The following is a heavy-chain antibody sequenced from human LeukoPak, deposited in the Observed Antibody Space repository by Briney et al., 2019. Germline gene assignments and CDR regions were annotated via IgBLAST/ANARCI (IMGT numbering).Heavy chain of an antibody. CDR1: GVSISSYY. D-gene: IGHD3-22*01. Sequence: PSETLSLTCSVSGVSISSYYWTWIRLPAGKGLEWIGGIYSGGSTNYNPSLKSRVTMSVDTSKNQFSLSLTSVTAADTAVYYCAREFYYYDSSGDNWFDPWGQGTLVTVSS. V-gene: IGHV4-4*07. J-gene: IGHJ5*02. CDR3: AREFYYYDSSGDNWFDP. CDR2: IYSGGST.